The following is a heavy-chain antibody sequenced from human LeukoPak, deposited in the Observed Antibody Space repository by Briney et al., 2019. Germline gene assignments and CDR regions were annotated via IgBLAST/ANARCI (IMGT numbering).Heavy chain of an antibody. CDR3: AGQATDSYSYGSFDY. D-gene: IGHD5-18*01. V-gene: IGHV4-4*07. Sequence: SETLSLTCTVSGGSISSYYWTWIRQPAGKGLEWIGRIYTSGSTNYNPSLKSRVTMSLDTSKNQFSLKLGSVTAADTAVYYCAGQATDSYSYGSFDYWGQGTLVTVSS. CDR1: GGSISSYY. J-gene: IGHJ4*02. CDR2: IYTSGST.